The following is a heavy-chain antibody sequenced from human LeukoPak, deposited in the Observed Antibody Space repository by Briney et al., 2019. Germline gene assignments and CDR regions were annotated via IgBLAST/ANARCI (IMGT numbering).Heavy chain of an antibody. Sequence: GGSLRLSCAASGFTFSHFGMHWARQAPGKGLEGVAFIRADGSGRYYADSVNGRFTISRDNTWTTVFLQMTSLTPEDSGVYYCAKDPKQLLTLDHWGQGTLVTVSS. CDR2: IRADGSGR. V-gene: IGHV3-30*02. D-gene: IGHD1-1*01. CDR1: GFTFSHFG. CDR3: AKDPKQLLTLDH. J-gene: IGHJ4*02.